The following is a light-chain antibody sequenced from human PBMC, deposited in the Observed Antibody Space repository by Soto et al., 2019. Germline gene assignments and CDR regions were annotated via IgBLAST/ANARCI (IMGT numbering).Light chain of an antibody. CDR2: DAS. CDR3: QQRSNWPWT. Sequence: EIVLTQSPATLSLSPGERATLSYRASQSVSNFLAWYQQKPGQAPRLLISDASNRATGIPGRFSGSGSGTDFRLTISSLVAEDVAVYYCQQRSNWPWTFGQGTKVEIK. V-gene: IGKV3-11*01. CDR1: QSVSNF. J-gene: IGKJ1*01.